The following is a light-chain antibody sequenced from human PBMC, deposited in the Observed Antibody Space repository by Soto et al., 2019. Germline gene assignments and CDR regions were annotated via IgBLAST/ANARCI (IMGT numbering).Light chain of an antibody. J-gene: IGKJ4*01. CDR1: QSVSSGY. V-gene: IGKV3-20*01. Sequence: IVLTQYPGTLSLSPGERATLSCRASQSVSSGYLAWYQQKPGQGPRLLSYGASSRDTGIPDRFSGSGSRADFTLTISRLEPEDVAVYYCQQYGSSPLLTFGGGTKVEIK. CDR2: GAS. CDR3: QQYGSSPLLT.